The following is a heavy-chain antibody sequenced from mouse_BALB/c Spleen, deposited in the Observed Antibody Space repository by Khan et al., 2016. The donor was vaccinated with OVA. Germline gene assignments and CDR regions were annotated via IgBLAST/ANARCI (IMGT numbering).Heavy chain of an antibody. V-gene: IGHV2-2*01. CDR2: IWSGGST. CDR3: ARNSYRYDFTY. CDR1: GFSLTTYG. Sequence: QVQLKESGPGLVQPSQSLSITCTVSGFSLTTYGIHWVRQSPGKGLEWLGVIWSGGSTDYNAPFISRLSISKANSKSQVFFKMNSLNVDDTARYYCARNSYRYDFTYWGQGTLVTVSA. J-gene: IGHJ3*01. D-gene: IGHD2-12*01.